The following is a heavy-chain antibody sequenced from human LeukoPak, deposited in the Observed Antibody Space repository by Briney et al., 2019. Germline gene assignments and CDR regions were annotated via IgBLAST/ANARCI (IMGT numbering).Heavy chain of an antibody. J-gene: IGHJ1*01. D-gene: IGHD3-22*01. CDR3: TRGSWDSSGYYYANSEPEFQH. V-gene: IGHV3-15*01. CDR1: GFTFSNAW. CDR2: IKSKTDGGTT. Sequence: NPGGSLRLSCAASGFTFSNAWMSWVRQAPGKGVEWVGRIKSKTDGGTTDYAAPVKGRFTISRDDSKSIAYLQMNSLKTEDTAVYYCTRGSWDSSGYYYANSEPEFQHWGQGTLVTVSS.